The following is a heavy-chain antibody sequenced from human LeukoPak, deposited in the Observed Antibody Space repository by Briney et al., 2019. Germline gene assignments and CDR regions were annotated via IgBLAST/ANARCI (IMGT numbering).Heavy chain of an antibody. D-gene: IGHD6-13*01. J-gene: IGHJ5*02. CDR2: ISWNSGSI. Sequence: PGRSLRLSCAASGFTFDDYAMHWVRQAPGKGLEWVSGISWNSGSIGYADSVKGRFTISRDNAKNSLYLQMSSLRAEDTALYYCAKDRGAAADTGGNWFDPWGQGTLVTVSS. CDR3: AKDRGAAADTGGNWFDP. V-gene: IGHV3-9*01. CDR1: GFTFDDYA.